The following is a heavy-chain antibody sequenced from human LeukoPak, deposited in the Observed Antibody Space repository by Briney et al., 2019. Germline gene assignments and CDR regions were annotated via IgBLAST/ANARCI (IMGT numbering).Heavy chain of an antibody. D-gene: IGHD2-2*01. CDR2: IYSGGSS. V-gene: IGHV4-39*07. Sequence: SETLSLTCTVSGGSISSSSYYWGWIRQPPGKELEWIGSIYSGGSSYYNPSLKSRVTISVDTSNNQFSLKVNSVTAADTAVYYCARATLIVVVPAAMNYYYMDVWGKGTTVTVSS. CDR3: ARATLIVVVPAAMNYYYMDV. J-gene: IGHJ6*03. CDR1: GGSISSSSYY.